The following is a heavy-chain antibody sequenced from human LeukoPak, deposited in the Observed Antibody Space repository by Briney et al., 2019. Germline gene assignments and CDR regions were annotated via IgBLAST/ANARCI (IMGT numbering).Heavy chain of an antibody. CDR1: GFTVGSNY. CDR2: IYSDVST. D-gene: IGHD6-19*01. Sequence: EPGGSLRLSCAASGFTVGSNYMSWVRQAPGKGLEWVSVIYSDVSTYYTDSVKGRFTISRDNSKNTVFLQMNSLRAEDTAVYYCARDRSAVARAYDIWGQGTMVTVSS. V-gene: IGHV3-53*01. CDR3: ARDRSAVARAYDI. J-gene: IGHJ3*02.